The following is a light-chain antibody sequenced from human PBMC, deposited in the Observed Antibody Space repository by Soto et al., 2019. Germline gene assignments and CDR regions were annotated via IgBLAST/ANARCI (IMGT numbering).Light chain of an antibody. CDR2: EVT. CDR3: SSYAGRNNVV. V-gene: IGLV2-8*01. CDR1: SSDVGGYNY. Sequence: QSALTQPPSASGSPGQSVTISCTGTSSDVGGYNYVSWYQQHPGKAPKLMIYEVTKRPSGVPDRFSGSKSGNTASLTVSGLQAGDEADYYCSSYAGRNNVVFGTGTKLTVL. J-gene: IGLJ1*01.